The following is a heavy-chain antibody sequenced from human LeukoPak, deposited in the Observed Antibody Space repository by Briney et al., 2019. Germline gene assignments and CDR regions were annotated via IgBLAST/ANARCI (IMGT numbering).Heavy chain of an antibody. CDR2: INPNSGGT. CDR1: GYTFTGYY. V-gene: IGHV1-2*02. J-gene: IGHJ4*02. D-gene: IGHD3-9*01. Sequence: GSSVKVSCKASGYTFTGYYMHWVRQAPGQGLEWMGWINPNSGGTNYAQKFQGRVTMTRDTSISTAYMELSRLRSDDTAVYYCATTSRAYYDILTGYYLFDYWGRGTLVTVSS. CDR3: ATTSRAYYDILTGYYLFDY.